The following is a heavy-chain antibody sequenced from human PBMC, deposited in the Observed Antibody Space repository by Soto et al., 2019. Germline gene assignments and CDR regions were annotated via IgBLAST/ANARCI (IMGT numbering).Heavy chain of an antibody. CDR2: FSAHNGKT. J-gene: IGHJ6*02. CDR1: GFSFSNYG. D-gene: IGHD3-16*01. Sequence: GGSLRLSCAGSGFSFSNYGMTWVRQAPGKGLEWVSGFSAHNGKTHYADAVEGRFIISRDNSKNTLYLQMNSLRVEDTAVYFCVRGDVRGRPDMDVWGQGTTVTVSS. CDR3: VRGDVRGRPDMDV. V-gene: IGHV3-23*01.